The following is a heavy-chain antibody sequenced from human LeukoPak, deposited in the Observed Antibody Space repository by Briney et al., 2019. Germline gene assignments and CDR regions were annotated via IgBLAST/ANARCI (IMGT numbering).Heavy chain of an antibody. D-gene: IGHD1-26*01. CDR1: GGSFSGYY. V-gene: IGHV4-34*01. Sequence: SETLSLTCTVSGGSFSGYYWSWIRQPPGKGLEWIGEINHSGSTNYNPSLKSRVTISVDTSKNQFSLKLSSVTAADTAVYYCARRAVGATPDYWGQGTLVTVSS. CDR3: ARRAVGATPDY. CDR2: INHSGST. J-gene: IGHJ4*02.